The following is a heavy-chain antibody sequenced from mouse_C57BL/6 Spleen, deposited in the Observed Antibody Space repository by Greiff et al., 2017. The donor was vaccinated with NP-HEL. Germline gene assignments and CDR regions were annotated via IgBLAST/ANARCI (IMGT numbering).Heavy chain of an antibody. D-gene: IGHD1-1*01. CDR3: TLANSFDY. CDR2: IDPENGDT. Sequence: EVQLQQSGAELVRPGASVKLSCTASGFNIKDDYMHWVKQRPEQGLEWIGWIDPENGDTEYASKFQGKATITADTSSNTAYLQLSSLTSEDTAVYYCTLANSFDYWGQGTTLTVSS. J-gene: IGHJ2*01. CDR1: GFNIKDDY. V-gene: IGHV14-4*01.